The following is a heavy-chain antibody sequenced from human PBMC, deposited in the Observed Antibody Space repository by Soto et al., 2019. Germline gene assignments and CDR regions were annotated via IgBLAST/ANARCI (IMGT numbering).Heavy chain of an antibody. CDR3: AADGLPTDRYTGVDP. J-gene: IGHJ5*02. V-gene: IGHV1-58*01. D-gene: IGHD1-1*01. Sequence: VEPSCKASGFRYTCKCLCWPRHEHGQGLEWMGWISAYTGNTNYAQKLQERVTITRDMSTSTAYMELSSLISEDTAVYYFAADGLPTDRYTGVDPWGLGTLVPVSS. CDR1: GFRYTCKC. CDR2: ISAYTGNT.